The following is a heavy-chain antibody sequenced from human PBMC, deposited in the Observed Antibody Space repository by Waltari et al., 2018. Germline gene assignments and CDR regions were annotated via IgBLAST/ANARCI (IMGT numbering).Heavy chain of an antibody. V-gene: IGHV3-23*04. J-gene: IGHJ3*02. CDR2: ISGSGGRI. CDR1: GFTFSSYA. Sequence: EVQLVESGGGLVQPGGSLRLSCAASGFTFSSYAMSWVRQAPGKGLEWLSAISGSGGRIYYADAVNGRFTIYRDNSKNTLYLQMNSLRAEDTAVYYCAKGYGDKRGGAFDIWDQGTMVTVSS. CDR3: AKGYGDKRGGAFDI. D-gene: IGHD4-17*01.